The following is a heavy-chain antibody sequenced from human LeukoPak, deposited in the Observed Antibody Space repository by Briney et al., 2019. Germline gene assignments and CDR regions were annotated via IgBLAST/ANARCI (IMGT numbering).Heavy chain of an antibody. CDR2: ISGSGDTT. CDR3: AKLSGDSSGIPY. CDR1: GGTFSSYA. V-gene: IGHV3-23*01. J-gene: IGHJ4*02. Sequence: SCKASGGTFSSYAISWVRQAPGKGLEWVSTISGSGDTTYYADSVKGRFTISRDNSKNTLYLQMNSLRAEDTAVYYCAKLSGDSSGIPYWGQGTLVTVSS. D-gene: IGHD3-22*01.